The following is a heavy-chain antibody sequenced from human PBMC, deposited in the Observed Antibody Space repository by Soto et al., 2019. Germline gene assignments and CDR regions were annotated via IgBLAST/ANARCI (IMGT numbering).Heavy chain of an antibody. J-gene: IGHJ4*02. V-gene: IGHV3-21*01. Sequence: PGGSLRLSCTVSGFPFSSYSMNWVRQAPGKGLEWVSSISSTSRYIYYIDSVKGRFTISRDNAKNSLYLQMSSLRAEDTAMYYCATGGGDVVGAPTYWGQGTLVTVSS. CDR3: ATGGGDVVGAPTY. CDR1: GFPFSSYS. D-gene: IGHD1-26*01. CDR2: ISSTSRYI.